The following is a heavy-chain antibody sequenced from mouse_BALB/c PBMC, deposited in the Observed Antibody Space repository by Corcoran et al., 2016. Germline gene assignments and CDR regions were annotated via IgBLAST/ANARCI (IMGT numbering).Heavy chain of an antibody. Sequence: EVQLQQSGPELVKPGASVKMSCKASGYTFTSYVLHWVKQKPGQGLEWIGYIYPYNDDVRYNEKFRGKATLTSDKSSSTAYMGLSSLTSEDSAVYYCAREVPGGNPFDYGGQGTTLTVSS. V-gene: IGHV1S136*01. CDR1: GYTFTSYV. CDR2: IYPYNDDV. D-gene: IGHD2-1*01. J-gene: IGHJ2*01. CDR3: AREVPGGNPFDY.